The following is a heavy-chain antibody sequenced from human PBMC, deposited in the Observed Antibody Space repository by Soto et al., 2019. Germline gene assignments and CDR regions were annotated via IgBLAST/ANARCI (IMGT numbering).Heavy chain of an antibody. Sequence: QVQLVESGGGLVKPGGSLRLSCAASGFTFSDYYMSWIRQAPGKGLEWVSYISSSSSYTNYADSVKGRFTISRDNAKNSLYLQMNSLRAEDTAVYYCARVSGILTGYRHRGIDVWGQGTTVTVSS. CDR3: ARVSGILTGYRHRGIDV. J-gene: IGHJ6*02. CDR1: GFTFSDYY. CDR2: ISSSSSYT. V-gene: IGHV3-11*05. D-gene: IGHD3-9*01.